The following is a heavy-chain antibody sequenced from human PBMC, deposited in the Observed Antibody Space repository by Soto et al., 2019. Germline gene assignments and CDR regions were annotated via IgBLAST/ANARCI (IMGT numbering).Heavy chain of an antibody. J-gene: IGHJ6*02. Sequence: GASVKVSCKASGGTFSSYAISWVRQAPGQGLEWMGGIIPIFGTANYAQKFQGRVTITADESTSTAYMELSSLRSEDTAVYYCARTPGVEEWLLWGMDVWGQGTTVTVSS. V-gene: IGHV1-69*13. D-gene: IGHD3-3*01. CDR2: IIPIFGTA. CDR3: ARTPGVEEWLLWGMDV. CDR1: GGTFSSYA.